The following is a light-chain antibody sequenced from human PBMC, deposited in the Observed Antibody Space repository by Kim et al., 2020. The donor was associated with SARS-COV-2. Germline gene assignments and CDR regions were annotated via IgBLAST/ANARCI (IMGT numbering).Light chain of an antibody. CDR2: QDN. V-gene: IGLV3-1*01. CDR3: QAWDSSTAV. Sequence: SGSPGQTASITCSGDKLGDKFASWYQQKPGQSPVLVIYQDNKRPSGIPERFSGSNSGNTATLTISGTQAMDEADYYCQAWDSSTAVFGGGTQLTVL. J-gene: IGLJ2*01. CDR1: KLGDKF.